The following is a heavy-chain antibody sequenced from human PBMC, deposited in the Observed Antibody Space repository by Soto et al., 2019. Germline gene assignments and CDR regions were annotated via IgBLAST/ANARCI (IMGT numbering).Heavy chain of an antibody. CDR2: IWYDGSNK. Sequence: GGSLRLSCAASGFTFSSYGMHWVRQAPGKGLEWVAVIWYDGSNKYYADSVKGRFTISRDNSKNTLYLQMNSLRAEDTAVYYCARGRVTAIRGLGHTDAFDIWGQGTMVTVSS. D-gene: IGHD2-21*02. CDR3: ARGRVTAIRGLGHTDAFDI. J-gene: IGHJ3*02. V-gene: IGHV3-33*01. CDR1: GFTFSSYG.